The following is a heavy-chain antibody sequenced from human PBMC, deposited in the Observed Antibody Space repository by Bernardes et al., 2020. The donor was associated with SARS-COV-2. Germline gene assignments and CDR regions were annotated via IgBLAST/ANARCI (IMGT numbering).Heavy chain of an antibody. CDR2: TWRDGSNK. J-gene: IGHJ5*02. D-gene: IGHD2-21*01. CDR1: GFTFSNYG. Sequence: WGSLRLSCAASGFTFSNYGMHWVRQAPGKGLEWVGLTWRDGSNKYYADSVKGRFTISRDNSKNTVYLEMRGLRAEDTAVYYCAREGLIVMTIFDLWGQGTLVSVSS. V-gene: IGHV3-33*01. CDR3: AREGLIVMTIFDL.